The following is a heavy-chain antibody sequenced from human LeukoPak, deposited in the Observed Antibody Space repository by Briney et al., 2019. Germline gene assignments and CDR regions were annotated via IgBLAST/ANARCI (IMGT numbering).Heavy chain of an antibody. CDR2: IKQDGSEK. D-gene: IGHD2-15*01. Sequence: PGGSLRLSCAASGFTFSSYWMSWVRQAPGKGLEWVANIKQDGSEKYYVDSVKGRFTISRDNAKNSLYLQMNSLRAEDTAVYYCAKSGPVSGFSPNFDYWGQGTLVTVSS. J-gene: IGHJ4*02. CDR3: AKSGPVSGFSPNFDY. V-gene: IGHV3-7*01. CDR1: GFTFSSYW.